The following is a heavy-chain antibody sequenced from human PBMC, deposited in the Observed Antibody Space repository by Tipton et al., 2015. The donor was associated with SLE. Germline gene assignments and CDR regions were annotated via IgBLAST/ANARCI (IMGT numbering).Heavy chain of an antibody. CDR2: IYSGGGT. CDR1: GFIVSSDY. J-gene: IGHJ4*02. D-gene: IGHD6-19*01. V-gene: IGHV3-53*05. CDR3: AARSGRGWYYFDS. Sequence: LSLTCAASGFIVSSDYMSWIRLAPGRGLEWVSAIYSGGGTFYADSVKGRFTISRDTSKNTLYLQMNSLRDEDTAVYYCAARSGRGWYYFDSWGQGTLVTVSS.